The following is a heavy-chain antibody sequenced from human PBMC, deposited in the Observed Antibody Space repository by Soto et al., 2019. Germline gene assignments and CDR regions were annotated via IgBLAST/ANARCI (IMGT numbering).Heavy chain of an antibody. CDR2: LSTSGSTT. V-gene: IGHV3-23*01. Sequence: EVQLLESGGGLVQPGGSLRLSCAASGFTFSTYAMSWVRQAPGKGLEWVSGLSTSGSTTYYADSVKGRFTISRDNSKNTLSLEMNSLRAEDTAVYYCAKVRSGSYSEFDHWGQGTLVTVSS. CDR3: AKVRSGSYSEFDH. D-gene: IGHD3-10*01. J-gene: IGHJ4*02. CDR1: GFTFSTYA.